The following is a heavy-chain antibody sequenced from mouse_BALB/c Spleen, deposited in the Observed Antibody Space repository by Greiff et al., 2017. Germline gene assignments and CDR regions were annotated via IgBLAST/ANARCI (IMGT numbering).Heavy chain of an antibody. D-gene: IGHD2-1*01. CDR3: VYGNYGAY. J-gene: IGHJ3*01. Sequence: EVQGVESGGDLVKPGGSLKLSCAASGFTFSSYGMSWVRQTPDKRLEWVATISSGGSYTYYPDSVKGRFTISRDNAKNTLYLQMSSLKSEDTAMYYCVYGNYGAYWGQGTLVTVSA. V-gene: IGHV5-6*01. CDR1: GFTFSSYG. CDR2: ISSGGSYT.